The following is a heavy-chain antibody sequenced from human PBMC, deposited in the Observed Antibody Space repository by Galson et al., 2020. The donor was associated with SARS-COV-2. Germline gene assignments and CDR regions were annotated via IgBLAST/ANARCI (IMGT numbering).Heavy chain of an antibody. CDR1: GFDFSSNA. Sequence: GESLKISCVASGFDFSSNAMSWVPQAPGKGLEWVSRITARGVTINYADSVKGRFTISRDNSKNTVHLQLGSLRAEDTAVYYCAKEEHSDCYYYIFDYWGQGTLVTVSS. CDR2: ITARGVTI. J-gene: IGHJ4*02. V-gene: IGHV3-23*01. CDR3: AKEEHSDCYYYIFDY. D-gene: IGHD3-22*01.